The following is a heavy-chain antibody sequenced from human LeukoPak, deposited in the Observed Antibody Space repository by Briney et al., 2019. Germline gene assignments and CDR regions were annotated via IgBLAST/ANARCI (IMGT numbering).Heavy chain of an antibody. CDR3: ARKEDDWFDP. Sequence: SETLSLTCTVSGGSISSYYWSWVRQPPGKGLEWIGYIYTSGSTNNHPSLKSRVTISVDTSKNQFSLKPSSVPAADTAVYSCARKEDDWFDPWGQGTLVTVSS. J-gene: IGHJ5*02. V-gene: IGHV4-4*09. CDR2: IYTSGST. CDR1: GGSISSYY. D-gene: IGHD2-15*01.